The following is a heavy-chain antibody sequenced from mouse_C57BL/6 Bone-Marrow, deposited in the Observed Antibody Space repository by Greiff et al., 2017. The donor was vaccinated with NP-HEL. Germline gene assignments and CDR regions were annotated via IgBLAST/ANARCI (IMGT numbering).Heavy chain of an antibody. J-gene: IGHJ1*03. Sequence: DVMLVESGGGLVQPGGSLSLSCAASGFTFTDYYMSWVRQPPGKALEWLGFIRNKANGYTTEYSASVKGRFTISRDNSQSILYLQMNALRAEDSATYYCARWFTRVVDWYFDVWGTGTTVTVS. CDR1: GFTFTDYY. D-gene: IGHD1-1*01. CDR2: IRNKANGYTT. V-gene: IGHV7-3*01. CDR3: ARWFTRVVDWYFDV.